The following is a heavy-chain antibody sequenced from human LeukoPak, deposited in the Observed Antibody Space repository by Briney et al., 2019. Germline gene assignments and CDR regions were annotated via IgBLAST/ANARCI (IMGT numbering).Heavy chain of an antibody. CDR1: GFTFSSYA. CDR2: IYENGGTT. V-gene: IGHV3-23*01. CDR3: AKDFRIGYSAHFDY. J-gene: IGHJ4*02. Sequence: GGSLRLSCAASGFTFSSYAMSWVRQAPEKGLEFVSGIYENGGTTYYADSVKGRFSISRDNSKNTLYLQMDSLRGEDTAVYYCAKDFRIGYSAHFDYWGQGALVTVSS. D-gene: IGHD2-21*01.